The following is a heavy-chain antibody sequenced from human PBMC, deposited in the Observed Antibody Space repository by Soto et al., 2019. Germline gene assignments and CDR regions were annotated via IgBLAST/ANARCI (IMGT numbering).Heavy chain of an antibody. Sequence: QEHLQQWGAGLLKPSETLSLTCAVYGGSFSDTYWYWFRQAPGKGLAWIGESNHNTNTIDNPSLTSRVTISVDTSKNHFSLKFTSVPAADKAVYYCAEGVTLFRGSGDPWGQGKLVTVS. D-gene: IGHD6-19*01. CDR2: SNHNTNT. CDR1: GGSFSDTY. V-gene: IGHV4-34*01. CDR3: AEGVTLFRGSGDP. J-gene: IGHJ5*02.